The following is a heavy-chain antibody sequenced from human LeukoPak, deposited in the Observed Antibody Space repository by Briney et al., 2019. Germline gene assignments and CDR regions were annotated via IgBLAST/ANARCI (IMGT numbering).Heavy chain of an antibody. CDR2: ISYDGSNK. Sequence: GGSLRLSCAASGFTFSSYAMHWVRQAPGKGLEWVAVISYDGSNKYYADSVKGRFTISRDNSKNTLYLQMDSLRAEDTAVYYCARADSSIAARLSRSSIFNYYYYMDVWGKGTTVTASS. D-gene: IGHD6-6*01. V-gene: IGHV3-30*04. J-gene: IGHJ6*03. CDR3: ARADSSIAARLSRSSIFNYYYYMDV. CDR1: GFTFSSYA.